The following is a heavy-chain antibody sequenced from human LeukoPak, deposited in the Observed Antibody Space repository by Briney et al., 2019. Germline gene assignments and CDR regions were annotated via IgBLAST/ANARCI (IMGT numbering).Heavy chain of an antibody. CDR3: ARVSTRYMDV. Sequence: GGSLRLSCAASGFPFSDYYMSWIRQAPGKGLEWVSYISSTGSTIYYADSGKGRFTISRDNAKNSLSLQMNSLRAEDTAVYYCARVSTRYMDVWGKGTTVTVSS. CDR2: ISSTGSTI. CDR1: GFPFSDYY. V-gene: IGHV3-11*01. D-gene: IGHD5/OR15-5a*01. J-gene: IGHJ6*03.